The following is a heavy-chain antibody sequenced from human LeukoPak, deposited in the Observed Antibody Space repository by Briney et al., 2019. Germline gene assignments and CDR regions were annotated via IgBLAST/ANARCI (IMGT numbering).Heavy chain of an antibody. CDR2: ISAYNGNT. V-gene: IGHV1-18*01. D-gene: IGHD4-17*01. CDR1: GYTFTSYG. Sequence: ASVKVSCKASGYTFTSYGIIWVRQAPGQGLEWMGWISAYNGNTNYAQKLQGRVTMTTDTSTSTAYMELRSLRSDDTAVYYCARKTGMTTVTTFDYWGQGTLVTVSS. CDR3: ARKTGMTTVTTFDY. J-gene: IGHJ4*02.